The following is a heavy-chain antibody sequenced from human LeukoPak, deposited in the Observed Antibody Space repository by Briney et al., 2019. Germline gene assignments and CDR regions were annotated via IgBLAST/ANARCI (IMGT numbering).Heavy chain of an antibody. CDR3: AKGNVVVTAILGY. V-gene: IGHV3-30*02. D-gene: IGHD2-21*02. CDR2: IRYDGSNK. Sequence: GGSLRLSCAASGFTFSSYGMHWVRQAPGKGLEWVAFIRYDGSNKYYADSVKGRFTISRDNSKNTLYLQMNSLRAEDTAVYYCAKGNVVVTAILGYWGQGTLVTVSS. J-gene: IGHJ4*02. CDR1: GFTFSSYG.